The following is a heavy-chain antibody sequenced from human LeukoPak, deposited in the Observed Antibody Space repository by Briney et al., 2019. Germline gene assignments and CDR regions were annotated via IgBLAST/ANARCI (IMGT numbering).Heavy chain of an antibody. CDR2: ISSSSSYT. CDR1: GFTFSDYY. D-gene: IGHD6-13*01. Sequence: KPGGSLRLSCAASGFTFSDYYMSWIRQAPGKGLEWVSYISSSSSYTNYADSVKGRFTISRDNAKNSLYLQMSSLRAEDTAVYYCARELRDGIAAASRRTGFDYWGQGTLVTVSS. J-gene: IGHJ4*02. V-gene: IGHV3-11*06. CDR3: ARELRDGIAAASRRTGFDY.